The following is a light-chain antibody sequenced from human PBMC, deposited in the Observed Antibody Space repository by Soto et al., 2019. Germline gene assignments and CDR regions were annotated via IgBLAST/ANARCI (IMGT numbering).Light chain of an antibody. Sequence: ENVLTQSPGTLSLSPGERATLFCRASQSVSSSSLAWYQQKPGQAPRLLIYGASSRATGIPDRFSGSGSGTDFTLTISRLEPEDFAVYYCQQYGSFPITFGQGTRLEIK. CDR1: QSVSSSS. CDR2: GAS. V-gene: IGKV3-20*01. J-gene: IGKJ5*01. CDR3: QQYGSFPIT.